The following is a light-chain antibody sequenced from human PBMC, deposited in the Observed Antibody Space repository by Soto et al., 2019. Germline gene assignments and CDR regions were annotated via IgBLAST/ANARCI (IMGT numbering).Light chain of an antibody. CDR3: HQYNYWPRDT. CDR1: QSVNLS. V-gene: IGKV3-15*01. Sequence: EIMMTQSPGTLSVSPREGATLSCTASQSVNLSLAWYQQKHGQPPRLLLYGASARATGIPVRFRGSGSGTAFTLTISSLESEDSAVYYCHQYNYWPRDTFGPGTKVEIK. J-gene: IGKJ3*01. CDR2: GAS.